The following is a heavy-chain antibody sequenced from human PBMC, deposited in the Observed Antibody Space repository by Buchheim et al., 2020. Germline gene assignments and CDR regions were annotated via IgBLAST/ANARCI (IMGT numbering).Heavy chain of an antibody. Sequence: EVQLLESGGDLVQPGGSLRLSCAASGFTFSSYAMSWVHQAPGKGPEWVSAISGSGGSTYYADSVKGRFPISRDNSKNTLYLQMSSLRGEDTAVYYCAKVPSSAWIFDYWGQGTL. J-gene: IGHJ4*02. CDR3: AKVPSSAWIFDY. D-gene: IGHD6-19*01. CDR1: GFTFSSYA. V-gene: IGHV3-23*01. CDR2: ISGSGGST.